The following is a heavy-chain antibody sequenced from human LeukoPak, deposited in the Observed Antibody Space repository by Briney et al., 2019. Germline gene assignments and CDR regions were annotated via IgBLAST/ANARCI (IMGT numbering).Heavy chain of an antibody. D-gene: IGHD3-10*01. V-gene: IGHV1-18*01. J-gene: IGHJ6*03. CDR1: GYTFTSYG. Sequence: ASVTVSCKASGYTFTSYGISWVRQAPGQGLEWMGWISAYNGNTNYAQRLQGRVTMTTDTSTSTAYMELRSLRSDDTAVYYCARGGGYYYGSGRFPYYYYYMDVWGKGTTVTISS. CDR3: ARGGGYYYGSGRFPYYYYYMDV. CDR2: ISAYNGNT.